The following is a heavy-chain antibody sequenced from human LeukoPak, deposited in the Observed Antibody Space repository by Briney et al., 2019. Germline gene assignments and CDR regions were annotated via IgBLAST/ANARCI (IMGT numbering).Heavy chain of an antibody. CDR2: IDPSDSYT. CDR1: GYSFTTYW. J-gene: IGHJ4*02. V-gene: IGHV5-10-1*01. Sequence: GESLKISCKGSGYSFTTYWINWVRQMPGKGLEWMGRIDPSDSYTTYSPSFQGHVTLSADKSISTAYLQWRSLKASDTAMYYCARHESLAVHDYWGQGTLVAVSS. D-gene: IGHD4-17*01. CDR3: ARHESLAVHDY.